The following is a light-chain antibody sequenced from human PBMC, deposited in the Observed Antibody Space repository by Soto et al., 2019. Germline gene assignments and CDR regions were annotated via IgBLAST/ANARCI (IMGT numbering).Light chain of an antibody. V-gene: IGLV2-8*01. CDR2: EVS. CDR3: NSYAGSNHFV. CDR1: SSDVGGYSY. J-gene: IGLJ1*01. Sequence: QSALTQPPSASGSPGQSVTISCTGTSSDVGGYSYVSWYQQHPGKAPKLMIYEVSKRPSGVPDRFSGSKSGNTASLTVSELQAEDEADYYCNSYAGSNHFVFGTGTKLTVL.